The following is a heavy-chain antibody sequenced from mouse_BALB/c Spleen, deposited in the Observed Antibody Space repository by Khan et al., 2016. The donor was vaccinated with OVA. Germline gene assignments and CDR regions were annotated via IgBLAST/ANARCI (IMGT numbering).Heavy chain of an antibody. CDR1: GFSFTTYT. J-gene: IGHJ1*01. CDR3: TRDGNYAHWYFDV. V-gene: IGHV5-6-4*01. Sequence: EVELVESGGGLVRPGGSLKLSCAASGFSFTTYTMSWVRQTPEKRLEWVATINSGSTYTYYPDSVKGRFTISRDNAKNTLYLQMSSRKSEDTAMYYCTRDGNYAHWYFDVWGAGTTVTVSS. D-gene: IGHD2-1*01. CDR2: INSGSTYT.